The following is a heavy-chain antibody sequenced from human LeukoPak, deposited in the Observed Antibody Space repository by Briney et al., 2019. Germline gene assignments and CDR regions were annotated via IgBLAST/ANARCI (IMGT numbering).Heavy chain of an antibody. CDR1: GFSFSTYS. CDR3: AKEYYDFWSGYPHDY. CDR2: ISDTGATT. V-gene: IGHV3-23*01. J-gene: IGHJ4*02. Sequence: GGSLRLSCAASGFSFSTYSMSWVRQAPGKGLEWVSVISDTGATTFYADSVKGRFTISRDNSKNTLYLQMNSLRAEDTAVYYCAKEYYDFWSGYPHDYWGQGTLVTVSS. D-gene: IGHD3-3*01.